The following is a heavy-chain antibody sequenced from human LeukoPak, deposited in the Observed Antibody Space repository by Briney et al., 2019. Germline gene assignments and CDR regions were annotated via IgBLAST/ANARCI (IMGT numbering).Heavy chain of an antibody. D-gene: IGHD3-3*01. Sequence: GGSLRLSCAASGFTFSSYWMSWVRQAPGKGLEWVANIKQDGSEKYYVDSVKGRFTISRDNAKNSLYLQMNSLRAEDTAVYYCARETTSYDFWSGYVERFGYYYMDVWGKGTTVTVSS. V-gene: IGHV3-7*01. CDR2: IKQDGSEK. CDR3: ARETTSYDFWSGYVERFGYYYMDV. J-gene: IGHJ6*03. CDR1: GFTFSSYW.